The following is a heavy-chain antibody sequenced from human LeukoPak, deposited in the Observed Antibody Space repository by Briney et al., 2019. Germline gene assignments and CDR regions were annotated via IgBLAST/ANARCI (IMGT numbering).Heavy chain of an antibody. CDR1: GYSISSGYF. Sequence: PSETLSLTCNVSGYSISSGYFWGWVRQAPGKGLEWIGSIYQRATVHYNPSLKSRVTISLDTSKNHFSLNLRSMQASDTAVYYCARDSPNEAILWWSIDYWGQGTLVTVSS. D-gene: IGHD2-21*01. J-gene: IGHJ4*02. CDR3: ARDSPNEAILWWSIDY. CDR2: IYQRATV. V-gene: IGHV4-38-2*02.